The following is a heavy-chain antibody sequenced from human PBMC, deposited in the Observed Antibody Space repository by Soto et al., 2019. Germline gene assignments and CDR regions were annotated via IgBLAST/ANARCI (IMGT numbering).Heavy chain of an antibody. J-gene: IGHJ4*02. CDR1: GFTFSSYA. CDR2: ISYDGSNK. Sequence: QVQLVESGGGVVQPGRSLRLSCAASGFTFSSYAMHWVRQAPGKGLEWVAVISYDGSNKYYADSVKGRFTISRDNSKNTLYLQMNSLRAEDTAVYYCARDHPPPYYDYVWGSYRYPDYWGQGTLVTVSS. V-gene: IGHV3-30-3*01. CDR3: ARDHPPPYYDYVWGSYRYPDY. D-gene: IGHD3-16*02.